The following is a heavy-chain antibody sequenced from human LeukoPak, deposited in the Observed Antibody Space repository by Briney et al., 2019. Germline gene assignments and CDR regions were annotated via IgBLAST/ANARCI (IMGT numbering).Heavy chain of an antibody. CDR2: MFYSGNT. V-gene: IGHV4-59*01. J-gene: IGHJ5*02. D-gene: IGHD5-12*01. Sequence: SETLSLTCNVSGASISSYYWSWIRQPPGQGLEWIGYMFYSGNTNYNPSLKSRVTISVDTSKNQVSLNLSSVTAADTAVYYCARYSAPIGYDVYWFDPWGQGTLVTVSS. CDR3: ARYSAPIGYDVYWFDP. CDR1: GASISSYY.